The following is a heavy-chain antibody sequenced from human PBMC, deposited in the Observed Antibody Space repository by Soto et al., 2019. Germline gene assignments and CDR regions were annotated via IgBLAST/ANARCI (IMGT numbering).Heavy chain of an antibody. V-gene: IGHV3-7*01. CDR3: ARDRYYYDSSGYWSDI. CDR1: GFTFSSYW. Sequence: GGSLRLSCAASGFTFSSYWMSWVRQAPGKGLEWVANIKQDGSEKYYVDSVKGRFTISRDNAKNSLYLQMNSLRAEDTAVYYCARDRYYYDSSGYWSDIWGQGTMVTVS. D-gene: IGHD3-22*01. CDR2: IKQDGSEK. J-gene: IGHJ3*02.